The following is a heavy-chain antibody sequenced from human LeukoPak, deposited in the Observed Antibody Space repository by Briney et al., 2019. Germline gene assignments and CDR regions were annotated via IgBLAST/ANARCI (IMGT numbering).Heavy chain of an antibody. Sequence: GASVKVSCKASGYTFTSYGISWVRQAPGQGLEWMGWISAYNGNTNYAQKLQGRVTMTTDTSTSTAYMELRSLRSDDTAVYYCARDRVAWRFRETFTCYWGQGTLVTVSS. D-gene: IGHD3-10*01. J-gene: IGHJ4*02. V-gene: IGHV1-18*01. CDR1: GYTFTSYG. CDR3: ARDRVAWRFRETFTCY. CDR2: ISAYNGNT.